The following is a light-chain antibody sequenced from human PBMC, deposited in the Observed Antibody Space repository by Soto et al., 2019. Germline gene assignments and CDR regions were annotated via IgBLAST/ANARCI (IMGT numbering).Light chain of an antibody. CDR3: QQYGTSPIT. J-gene: IGKJ5*01. V-gene: IGKV3-20*01. CDR1: QSVISTY. Sequence: EIVLTQSPGTLSMSPGERATLSCRASQSVISTYLAWYQQKFGQAPRLLIYATSTRATGIPDRFSGSGSGTDFTLTISRLEPEDFAIYYCQQYGTSPITGGQGTRLESK. CDR2: ATS.